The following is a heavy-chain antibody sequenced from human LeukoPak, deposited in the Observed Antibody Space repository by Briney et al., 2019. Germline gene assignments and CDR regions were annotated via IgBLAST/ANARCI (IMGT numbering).Heavy chain of an antibody. D-gene: IGHD3-22*01. CDR2: INHSGST. V-gene: IGHV4-34*01. CDR3: ARARDSRVTMIVVVITPYFDY. CDR1: GGSFSGYY. Sequence: SETLSLTCAVYGGSFSGYYWSWIRQPPGKGLEWIGEINHSGSTNYNPSLKSRVTISVDTSKNQFSLKLSSVTAADTVVYYCARARDSRVTMIVVVITPYFDYWGQGTLVTVSS. J-gene: IGHJ4*02.